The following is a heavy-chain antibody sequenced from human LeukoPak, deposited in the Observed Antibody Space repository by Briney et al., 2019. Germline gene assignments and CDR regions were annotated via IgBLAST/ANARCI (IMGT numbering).Heavy chain of an antibody. D-gene: IGHD5-18*01. CDR1: GFTFSSYA. CDR2: ISYDGSNK. V-gene: IGHV3-30-3*01. Sequence: PGGSLRLSCAASGFTFSSYAMHWVRQAPGKGLEWVAVISYDGSNKYYADSVKGRFTISRDNAKNSLYLQMNSLRAEDTAVYYCARRYSYGSLFDYWGQGTLVTVSS. J-gene: IGHJ4*02. CDR3: ARRYSYGSLFDY.